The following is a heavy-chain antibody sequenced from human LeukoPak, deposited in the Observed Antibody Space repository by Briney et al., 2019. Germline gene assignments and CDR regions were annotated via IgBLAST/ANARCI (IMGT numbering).Heavy chain of an antibody. V-gene: IGHV4-59*08. D-gene: IGHD3-22*01. CDR3: ARLSDSDSSGYYWGFEY. J-gene: IGHJ4*02. CDR2: IYYSGST. Sequence: SETLSLTCTVSGGSISSYYWSWIRQPPGKGLECIGYIYYSGSTNYNPSLKSRVTISVDTSKNEFSLKLGSVTAADTAVYYCARLSDSDSSGYYWGFEYWGQGSLVTVSS. CDR1: GGSISSYY.